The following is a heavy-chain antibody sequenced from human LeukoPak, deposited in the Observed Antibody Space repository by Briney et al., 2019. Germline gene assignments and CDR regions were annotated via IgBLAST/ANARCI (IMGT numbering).Heavy chain of an antibody. CDR2: ISAYNGNT. V-gene: IGHV1-18*01. CDR3: ARGDYYDSSGYYSTHFDY. D-gene: IGHD3-22*01. CDR1: GYTFTSYG. J-gene: IGHJ4*02. Sequence: ASVKVSCEASGYTFTSYGISWVRQAPGQGLEWMGWISAYNGNTNYAQKLQGRVTMTTDTSTSTAYMELRSLRSDDTAVYYCARGDYYDSSGYYSTHFDYWGQGTLVTVSS.